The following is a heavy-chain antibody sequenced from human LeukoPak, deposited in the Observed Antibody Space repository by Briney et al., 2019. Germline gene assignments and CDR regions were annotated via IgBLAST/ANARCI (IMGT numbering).Heavy chain of an antibody. CDR2: IKQDGSEK. Sequence: PGGSLRLSCAASGFTFSSYAMSWVRQAPGKGLEWVANIKQDGSEKYYVDSVKGRFTISRDNAKNSLYLQMNSLRAEDTAVYYCAREETSYYDFWSGYYRSYYYYYGMDVWGQGTTVTVSS. V-gene: IGHV3-7*03. CDR1: GFTFSSYA. J-gene: IGHJ6*02. CDR3: AREETSYYDFWSGYYRSYYYYYGMDV. D-gene: IGHD3-3*01.